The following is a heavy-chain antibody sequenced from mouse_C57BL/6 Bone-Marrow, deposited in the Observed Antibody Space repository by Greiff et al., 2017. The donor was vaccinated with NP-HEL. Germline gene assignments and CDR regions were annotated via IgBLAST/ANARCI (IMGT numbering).Heavy chain of an antibody. Sequence: QVQLKESGPGLVAPSQSLSITCTVSGFSLTSYGVHWVRQPPGKGLEWLVVIWSDGSTTYNSALKSRLSISKDNSKSQVFLKMNSLQTDDTAMYYCARGGGGLLHARDYGGRGTSVTVSS. J-gene: IGHJ4*01. CDR2: IWSDGST. V-gene: IGHV2-6*03. CDR1: GFSLTSYG. D-gene: IGHD2-3*01. CDR3: ARGGGGLLHARDY.